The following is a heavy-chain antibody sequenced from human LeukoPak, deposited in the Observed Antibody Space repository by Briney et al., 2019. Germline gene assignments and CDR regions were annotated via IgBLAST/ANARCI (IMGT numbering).Heavy chain of an antibody. V-gene: IGHV3-30-3*01. Sequence: QSGGSLRLSCAASGFTFSSYAMHWVRQAPGKGLEWVAVKSYDGSSKYYADSVKGRFTISRDNSKNTLYLQMNSLRAEDTAVYYCARAFEGIDYWGQGTLVTVSS. J-gene: IGHJ4*02. CDR1: GFTFSSYA. CDR3: ARAFEGIDY. CDR2: KSYDGSSK.